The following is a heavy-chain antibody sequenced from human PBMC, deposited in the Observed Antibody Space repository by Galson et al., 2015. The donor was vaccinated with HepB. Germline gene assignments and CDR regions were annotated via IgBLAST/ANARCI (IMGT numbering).Heavy chain of an antibody. CDR1: GYTFTSYA. CDR3: AGGHSYGEGNYYGMDV. CDR2: INAGNGNT. V-gene: IGHV1-3*01. D-gene: IGHD5-18*01. J-gene: IGHJ6*02. Sequence: SVKVSCKASGYTFTSYAMHWVRQAPGQRLEWMGWINAGNGNTKYSQKFQGRVTITRDTSASTAYMELSSLRSEDTAVYYCAGGHSYGEGNYYGMDVWGQGTTVTVSS.